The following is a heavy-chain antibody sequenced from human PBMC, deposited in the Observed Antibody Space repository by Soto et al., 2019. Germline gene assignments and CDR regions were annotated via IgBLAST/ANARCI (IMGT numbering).Heavy chain of an antibody. CDR3: ARFPFDILTHYYYYYGMDV. V-gene: IGHV4-39*01. Sequence: SETLSLTCTVSGGSISSSSYYWGWIRQPPGKGLEWIGSIYYSGSTYYNPSLKSRVTISVDTSKNQFSLKLSSVTAADTAVYYCARFPFDILTHYYYYYGMDVWGQGTTVTV. D-gene: IGHD3-9*01. CDR1: GGSISSSSYY. CDR2: IYYSGST. J-gene: IGHJ6*02.